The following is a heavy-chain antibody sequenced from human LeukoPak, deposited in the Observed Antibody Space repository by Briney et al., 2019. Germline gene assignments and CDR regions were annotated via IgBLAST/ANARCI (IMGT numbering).Heavy chain of an antibody. V-gene: IGHV3-23*01. CDR1: GFTFSDYY. Sequence: GGSLRLSCAASGFTFSDYYMSWVRQAPGKGLEWVSAISGSGGSTYYADSVKGRFTISRDNSKNTLYLQMNSLRAEDTAVYYCARDGLYGGVWGQGTTVTVSS. D-gene: IGHD2-8*01. CDR2: ISGSGGST. J-gene: IGHJ6*02. CDR3: ARDGLYGGV.